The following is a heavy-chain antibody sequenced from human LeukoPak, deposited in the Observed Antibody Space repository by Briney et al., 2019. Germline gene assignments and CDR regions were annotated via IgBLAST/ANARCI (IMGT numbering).Heavy chain of an antibody. Sequence: PGGSLRLSCAASGFTFSSYSMNWVRQAPGKGLEWVSYISGSSSTIYYADSVKGRFTISRDNAKNSLYLQMNSLRAEDTAVYYCARDPRIAAAGYFDYWGQGTLVTVSS. D-gene: IGHD6-13*01. CDR2: ISGSSSTI. CDR3: ARDPRIAAAGYFDY. V-gene: IGHV3-48*01. J-gene: IGHJ4*02. CDR1: GFTFSSYS.